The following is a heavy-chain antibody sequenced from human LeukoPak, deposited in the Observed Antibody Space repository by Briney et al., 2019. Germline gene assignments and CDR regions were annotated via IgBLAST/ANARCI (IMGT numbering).Heavy chain of an antibody. CDR1: EFTFSIYE. CDR2: ISGSGGST. D-gene: IGHD3-22*01. CDR3: AKDILYYYDSSGYFDY. J-gene: IGHJ4*02. V-gene: IGHV3-23*01. Sequence: GGSLRLSCAASEFTFSIYEMNWVRQAPGKGLEWVSAISGSGGSTYYADSVKGRFTISRDNSKNTLYLQMNSLRAEDTAVYYCAKDILYYYDSSGYFDYWGQGTLVTVSS.